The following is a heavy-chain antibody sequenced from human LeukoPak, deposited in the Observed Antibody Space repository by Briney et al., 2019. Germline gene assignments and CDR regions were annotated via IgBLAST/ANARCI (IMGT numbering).Heavy chain of an antibody. CDR3: ARDYDSSGQGDAFDI. J-gene: IGHJ3*02. D-gene: IGHD3-22*01. Sequence: GGSLRLSCAASGFTFSSYEMNWVRQAPGKGLEWVSYISSSGSTIYYADSVKGRFTISRDNAKNSLYLQMNSLRAEDTAVYYCARDYDSSGQGDAFDIWGQGTMVTVSS. V-gene: IGHV3-48*03. CDR2: ISSSGSTI. CDR1: GFTFSSYE.